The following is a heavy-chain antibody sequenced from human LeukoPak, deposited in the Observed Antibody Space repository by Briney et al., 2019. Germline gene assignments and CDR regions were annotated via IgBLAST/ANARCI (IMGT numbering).Heavy chain of an antibody. J-gene: IGHJ6*03. CDR2: IYPGDSDT. Sequence: GESLKISCKGSGYSFISYWIGWVRQMPGKGLEWMGIIYPGDSDTRYSPSFQGQVTISADKPISTAYLQWSSLKASDTAMYYCARQGSGYSPTYYYYMDVWGKGTTVTISS. V-gene: IGHV5-51*01. CDR3: ARQGSGYSPTYYYYMDV. CDR1: GYSFISYW. D-gene: IGHD5-18*01.